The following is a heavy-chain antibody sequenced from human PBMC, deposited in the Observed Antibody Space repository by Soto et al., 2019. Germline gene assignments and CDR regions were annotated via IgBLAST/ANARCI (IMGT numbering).Heavy chain of an antibody. CDR1: GGSISSCNW. J-gene: IGHJ6*02. V-gene: IGHV4-4*02. D-gene: IGHD3-3*01. CDR2: IYHSGST. CDR3: ASLTYYDFWSGYYRGNYYYYGMDV. Sequence: PSETLSLTCAVSGGSISSCNWWSWVRQPPGKGLEWIGEIYHSGSTNYNPSLKSRVTISVDKSKNQFSPKLSSVTAADTAVYYCASLTYYDFWSGYYRGNYYYYGMDVWGQGTTVTVSS.